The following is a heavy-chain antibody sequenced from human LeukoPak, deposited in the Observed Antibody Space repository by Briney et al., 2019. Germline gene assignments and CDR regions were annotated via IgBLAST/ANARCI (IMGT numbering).Heavy chain of an antibody. CDR3: ARLSYGSGSYHFDY. V-gene: IGHV3-21*01. Sequence: GGSLRLSCAASGFTFSSYNMNWVRQAPGKGLEWVSSISSRSSYIYYADSVKGRFTISRDNAKNSLYLQMNSLRAEDTAVYYCARLSYGSGSYHFDYWGQGTLVTVSS. CDR1: GFTFSSYN. J-gene: IGHJ4*02. CDR2: ISSRSSYI. D-gene: IGHD3-10*01.